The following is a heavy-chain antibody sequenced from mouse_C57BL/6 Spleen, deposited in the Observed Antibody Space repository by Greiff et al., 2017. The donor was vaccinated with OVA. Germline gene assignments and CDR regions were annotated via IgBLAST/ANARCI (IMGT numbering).Heavy chain of an antibody. CDR2: INPGSGGT. D-gene: IGHD1-1*01. J-gene: IGHJ2*01. V-gene: IGHV1-54*01. CDR3: AREGGGSGYFDY. CDR1: GYAFTNYL. Sequence: VQGVESGAELVRPGTSVKVSCKASGYAFTNYLIEWVKQRPGQGLEWIGVINPGSGGTNYNEKFKGKATLTADKSSSTAYMQLSSLTSEDSAVYFCAREGGGSGYFDYWGQGTTLTVSS.